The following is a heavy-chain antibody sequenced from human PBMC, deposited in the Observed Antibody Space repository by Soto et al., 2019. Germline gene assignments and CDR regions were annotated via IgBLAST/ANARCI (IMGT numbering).Heavy chain of an antibody. Sequence: QLQLVQSGAEVRKPGSSVKVSCQSFGGSFSSYPFSWVRQAPGQGLEWMGGLIVILGTTNYAQKFKGRVTFTADESTSTAYMEVSSLESEDTAIYYCASGYYDSSGYSIDYWGQGTQVTVSS. CDR2: LIVILGTT. CDR1: GGSFSSYP. D-gene: IGHD3-22*01. V-gene: IGHV1-69*01. J-gene: IGHJ4*02. CDR3: ASGYYDSSGYSIDY.